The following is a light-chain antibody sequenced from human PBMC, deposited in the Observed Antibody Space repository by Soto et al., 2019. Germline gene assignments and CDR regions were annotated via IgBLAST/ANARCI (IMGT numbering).Light chain of an antibody. J-gene: IGLJ1*01. Sequence: QSALTQPAAVSGSRGQSITIFCTGTSSDVGGYNYVSWYQQHPGKAPKRMIFDVSNRPSGVSNRFSGSKSGNTASLTISGLQAEDEADYYCSSYTSSSTRVFGTGTKVTVL. CDR2: DVS. CDR3: SSYTSSSTRV. V-gene: IGLV2-14*01. CDR1: SSDVGGYNY.